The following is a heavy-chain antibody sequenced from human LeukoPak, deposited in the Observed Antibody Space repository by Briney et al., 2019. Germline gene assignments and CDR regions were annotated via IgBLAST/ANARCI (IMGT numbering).Heavy chain of an antibody. V-gene: IGHV4-34*01. CDR2: INHSGST. CDR1: GGSFSGYY. D-gene: IGHD6-19*01. Sequence: SETLSLTCAVYGGSFSGYYWSWIRQPPGKGLEWIGEINHSGSTNYNPSLKSRVTISVDTSKNQFSLKLSSVTAADTAVYYCARGRGNGGWFVVYFQHWGQGTLVTVSS. J-gene: IGHJ1*01. CDR3: ARGRGNGGWFVVYFQH.